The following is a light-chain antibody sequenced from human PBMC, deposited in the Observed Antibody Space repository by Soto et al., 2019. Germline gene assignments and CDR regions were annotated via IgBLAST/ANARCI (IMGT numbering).Light chain of an antibody. CDR2: AAS. CDR3: QQYNNWPPYT. Sequence: EIVMTQSPATLSVSPGERATLSCRASKSVSSNLAWYQQKPGQAPRLLIYAASTRATGIPARFSGSGSGTEFTLTISRLQSEDFAVYYCQQYNNWPPYTFGQGTKLEIK. J-gene: IGKJ2*01. V-gene: IGKV3-15*01. CDR1: KSVSSN.